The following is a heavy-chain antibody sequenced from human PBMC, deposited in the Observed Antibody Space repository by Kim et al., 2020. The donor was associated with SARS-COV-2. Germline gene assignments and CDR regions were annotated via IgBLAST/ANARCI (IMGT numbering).Heavy chain of an antibody. V-gene: IGHV5-51*01. CDR2: DT. D-gene: IGHD2-2*01. CDR3: ARSSYWYFDL. Sequence: DTRYSPPFQGQVTISADNSISTAYRQWSSLKASDTAMYYCARSSYWYFDLWGRGTLVTVSS. J-gene: IGHJ2*01.